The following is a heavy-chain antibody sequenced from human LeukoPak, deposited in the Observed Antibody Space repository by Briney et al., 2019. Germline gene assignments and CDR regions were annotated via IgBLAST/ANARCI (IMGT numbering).Heavy chain of an antibody. CDR3: ARDSRSHCSGGSCYQAGFDP. J-gene: IGHJ5*02. CDR1: GGSISSGGYY. Sequence: SQTLSLTCTVSGGSISSGGYYWSWIRQHPGKGLEWIGYIYYSGSTYYNPSLKSRVTISVDTSKNQFSLELSSVTAADTAVYYCARDSRSHCSGGSCYQAGFDPWGQGTLVTVSS. CDR2: IYYSGST. V-gene: IGHV4-31*03. D-gene: IGHD2-15*01.